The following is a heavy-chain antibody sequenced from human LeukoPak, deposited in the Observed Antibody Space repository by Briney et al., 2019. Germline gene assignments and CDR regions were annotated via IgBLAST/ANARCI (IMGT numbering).Heavy chain of an antibody. CDR3: ARDGATGTTVYYYYGMDV. CDR1: GYTFTSYD. J-gene: IGHJ6*02. CDR2: ISAYNGNT. D-gene: IGHD1-1*01. Sequence: ASVKVSCKASGYTFTSYDINWVRQATGQGLEWMGWISAYNGNTNYAQKLQGRVTMTTDTSTSTAYMELRSLRSDDTAVYYCARDGATGTTVYYYYGMDVWGQGTTVTVSS. V-gene: IGHV1-18*01.